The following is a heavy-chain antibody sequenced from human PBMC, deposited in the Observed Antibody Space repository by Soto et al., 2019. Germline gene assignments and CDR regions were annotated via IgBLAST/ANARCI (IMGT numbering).Heavy chain of an antibody. V-gene: IGHV1-8*01. J-gene: IGHJ6*02. CDR3: ARERTGTTSMDV. CDR1: GYTFTSYD. Sequence: QVQLVQSGAEVKKPGASVKVSCKASGYTFTSYDINWVRQATGQGLEWMGWMNPNSGNTGYAQKFQGRVTMTTNTSTSTAYMELSSLRSEDTAVYYCARERTGTTSMDVWGQGTTVTVSS. D-gene: IGHD1-1*01. CDR2: MNPNSGNT.